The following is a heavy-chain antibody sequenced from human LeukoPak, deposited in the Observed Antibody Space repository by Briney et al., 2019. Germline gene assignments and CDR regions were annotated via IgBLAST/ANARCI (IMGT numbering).Heavy chain of an antibody. D-gene: IGHD6-6*01. CDR3: AREFLYSSSSGDY. J-gene: IGHJ4*02. Sequence: GGSLRLSCAASGFTFSSYAMHWVRQAPGKGLEWVAVISYDGSNKYYADSVKGRSTISRDNSKNTLYLQMNSLRAEDTAVYYCAREFLYSSSSGDYWGQGTLVTVSS. V-gene: IGHV3-30*04. CDR1: GFTFSSYA. CDR2: ISYDGSNK.